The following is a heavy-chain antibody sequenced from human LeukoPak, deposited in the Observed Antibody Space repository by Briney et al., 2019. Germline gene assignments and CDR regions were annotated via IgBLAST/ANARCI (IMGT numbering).Heavy chain of an antibody. V-gene: IGHV1-69*13. CDR3: ARGSGYSNYFDY. Sequence: ASVKVSCKASGGTFSSYAISWVRQAPGQGLEWMGGIIPIFGTANYAQKFQGRVTITADESTSTAYMELSSLRSEDTAVYYCARGSGYSNYFDYWGQGTLVTVSS. J-gene: IGHJ4*02. CDR2: IIPIFGTA. CDR1: GGTFSSYA. D-gene: IGHD3-22*01.